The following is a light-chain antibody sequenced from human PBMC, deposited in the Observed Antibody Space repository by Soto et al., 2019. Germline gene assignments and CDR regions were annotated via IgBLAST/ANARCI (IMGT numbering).Light chain of an antibody. J-gene: IGKJ3*01. V-gene: IGKV3-20*01. CDR3: QHYGGSFI. CDR1: QSINSKS. Sequence: EIVLTQSPGTLSLSPGERATVCCRVSQSINSKSLVWYQRKFCQAPRLLIYNTSTRAPGIPDRFSGSGSGTDFTLSIRGLEPEAFAVYYCQHYGGSFIFGPGTKVDL. CDR2: NTS.